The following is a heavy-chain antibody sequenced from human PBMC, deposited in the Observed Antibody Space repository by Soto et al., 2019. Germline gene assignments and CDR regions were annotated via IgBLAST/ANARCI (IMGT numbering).Heavy chain of an antibody. D-gene: IGHD3-3*01. CDR2: TYHTGST. V-gene: IGHV4-39*01. CDR3: PRXCTSTRFLEWFPNWFDP. J-gene: IGHJ5*02. Sequence: PSETLSLTCTVSGGSITSVNYYWGWIRQPPGKGLEWIGYTYHTGSTYYNPSLKSRVTLFVDTSKNKFSLKLTSVTAADTSVYYCPRXCTSTRFLEWFPNWFDPWGQGTLVTVSS. CDR1: GGSITSVNYY.